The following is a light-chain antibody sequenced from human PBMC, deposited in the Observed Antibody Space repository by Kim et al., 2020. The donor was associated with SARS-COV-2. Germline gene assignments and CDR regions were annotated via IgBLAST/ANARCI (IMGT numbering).Light chain of an antibody. CDR1: SSNIGSTY. J-gene: IGLJ3*02. CDR3: ATWDDSLSGWV. CDR2: RND. V-gene: IGLV1-47*01. Sequence: ELTQPPSASGTPGQRVTISCSGSSSNIGSTYVYWYQQLPGTAPKLLIYRNDQRPSGVPDRFSGSKSGTSSSLAISGLRSEDEADYYCATWDDSLSGWVFGGGTQLTVL.